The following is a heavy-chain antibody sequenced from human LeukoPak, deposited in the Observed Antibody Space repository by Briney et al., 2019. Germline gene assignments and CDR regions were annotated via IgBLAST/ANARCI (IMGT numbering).Heavy chain of an antibody. CDR1: GGTFSSYA. J-gene: IGHJ4*02. V-gene: IGHV1-69*13. Sequence: SVKVSCKASGGTFSSYAISWVRQAPGQGLEWMGGVIPIFGTANYAQKFQGRVTITADESTSTAYMELSSLRSEDTAVFYCAGSLKFITMIPHYWGQGTLVTVSS. D-gene: IGHD3-22*01. CDR3: AGSLKFITMIPHY. CDR2: VIPIFGTA.